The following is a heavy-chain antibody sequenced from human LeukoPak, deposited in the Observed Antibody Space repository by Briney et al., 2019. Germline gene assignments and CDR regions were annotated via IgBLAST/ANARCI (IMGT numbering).Heavy chain of an antibody. Sequence: GGSLRLSCAASGFTFSSYEMNWVRQAPGKGLEWVSSISSSSSYIYYADSVKGRFTISRDNAKNSLYLQMNSLRAEDTAVYYCARDWNYYGSGSYYKWGQGTLVAVSS. D-gene: IGHD3-10*01. J-gene: IGHJ4*02. V-gene: IGHV3-21*01. CDR3: ARDWNYYGSGSYYK. CDR1: GFTFSSYE. CDR2: ISSSSSYI.